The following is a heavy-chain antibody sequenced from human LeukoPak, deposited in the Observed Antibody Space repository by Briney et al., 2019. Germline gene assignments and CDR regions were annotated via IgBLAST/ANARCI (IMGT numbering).Heavy chain of an antibody. D-gene: IGHD3-10*01. J-gene: IGHJ4*02. CDR3: TRDFTVTHFDF. CDR1: GDSVSSNNAA. V-gene: IGHV6-1*01. CDR2: AYYRPRWQI. Sequence: SQTLSLTCAISGDSVSSNNAAWNWIRQSPARGLEWLGRAYYRPRWQIDYAVSMTGRITINPDTSKNQFSLELTSVTPEDTAVYYCTRDFTVTHFDFWDQGNLVTVSS.